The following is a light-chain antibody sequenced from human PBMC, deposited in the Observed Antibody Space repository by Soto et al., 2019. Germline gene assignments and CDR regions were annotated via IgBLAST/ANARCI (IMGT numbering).Light chain of an antibody. J-gene: IGKJ3*01. CDR2: GAS. V-gene: IGKV3-20*01. Sequence: EIVLTQSPCTLSLSPGESGILSCRTSQTVNSPYLAWYQQKPGQAPRLLISGASTRATGIPDRFSGSGSGTEFTLTISRLESEDFAVYYCHQHETSPPTFGPGTKVDI. CDR1: QTVNSPY. CDR3: HQHETSPPT.